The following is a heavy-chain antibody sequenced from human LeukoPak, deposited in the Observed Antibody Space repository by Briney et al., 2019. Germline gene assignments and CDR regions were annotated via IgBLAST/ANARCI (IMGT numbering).Heavy chain of an antibody. D-gene: IGHD3-3*01. J-gene: IGHJ5*02. CDR2: IYYSGST. Sequence: PSETLSLTCTVSGGSISSSSYYWGWIRQPPGKGLEWIGSIYYSGSTYYNPSLKSRVTISVDTSKNQFSLKLSSVTAADTAVYYCARIFGVVTLNWFDPRGQGTLVTVSS. CDR3: ARIFGVVTLNWFDP. V-gene: IGHV4-39*01. CDR1: GGSISSSSYY.